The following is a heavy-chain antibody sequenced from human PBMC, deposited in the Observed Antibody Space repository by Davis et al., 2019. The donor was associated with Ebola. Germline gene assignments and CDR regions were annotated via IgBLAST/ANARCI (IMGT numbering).Heavy chain of an antibody. J-gene: IGHJ3*02. CDR1: GFTFSSYT. Sequence: GESLKISCAASGFTFSSYTMNWVRQAPGKGLEWVSYIGTRGDPTVYADSVKGRFTVSRDDANNSLFLLMNSLRDEDTAIYYCVRDYLFALIWGQGTMVTVSS. CDR3: VRDYLFALI. CDR2: IGTRGDPT. V-gene: IGHV3-48*02.